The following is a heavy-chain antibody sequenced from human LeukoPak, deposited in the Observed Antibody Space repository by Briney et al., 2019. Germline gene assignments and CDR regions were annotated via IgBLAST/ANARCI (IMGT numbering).Heavy chain of an antibody. J-gene: IGHJ4*02. CDR2: IRKVGLTI. Sequence: GGSLRLSCTASAFTLGDFYMSWIRQAPGKGLEWIAYIRKVGLTIYYAESVKGRLTISRDNAKNSLYLRMNSLRAEDTAVYYCACDFRYFGHAFWGQGTLVTVSS. V-gene: IGHV3-11*01. CDR1: AFTLGDFY. CDR3: ACDFRYFGHAF. D-gene: IGHD2-21*02.